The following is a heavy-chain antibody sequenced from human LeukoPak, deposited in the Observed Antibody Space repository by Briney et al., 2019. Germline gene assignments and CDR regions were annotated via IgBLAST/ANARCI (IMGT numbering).Heavy chain of an antibody. CDR3: ARGAGSGYYYVGDY. CDR1: GFTFSSYS. Sequence: GGSLRLSCAASGFTFSSYSMNWVRQAPGKGLEWVSSISSSSSYIYYADSVKGRFTISRDNAKNSLYLQMNSLRAEDTAVYYCARGAGSGYYYVGDYWGQGTLVTVSS. V-gene: IGHV3-21*01. J-gene: IGHJ4*02. CDR2: ISSSSSYI. D-gene: IGHD3-22*01.